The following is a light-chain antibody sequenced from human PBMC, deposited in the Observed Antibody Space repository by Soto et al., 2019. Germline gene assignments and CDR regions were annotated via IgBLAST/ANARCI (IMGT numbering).Light chain of an antibody. CDR1: LTITGW. CDR2: DAS. CDR3: QQAKSFPVT. J-gene: IGKJ5*01. V-gene: IGKV1-12*01. Sequence: DLQMTQSPSSVSASVGDRVISXXRASLTITGWVAWYQQVPGKAPKVXIYDASILQTGGPSRFSGSGAGTDFTLTSNSLQPEDFATYYCQQAKSFPVTFGQGTRLEIK.